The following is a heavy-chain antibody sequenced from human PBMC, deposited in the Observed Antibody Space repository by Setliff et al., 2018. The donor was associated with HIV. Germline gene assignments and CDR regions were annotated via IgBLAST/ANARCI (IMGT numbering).Heavy chain of an antibody. Sequence: QTGGSLRLSCAASGFTFTNYAMNWVRQAPGKGLEWVSSISGSGDDTYFADSVKGRFSVSRDKFKNMLFLQMNSLRVEDTAIYYCAKDPYSGTFTLYYFDYWGQGTLVTVSS. CDR1: GFTFTNYA. CDR2: ISGSGDDT. V-gene: IGHV3-23*01. J-gene: IGHJ4*02. CDR3: AKDPYSGTFTLYYFDY. D-gene: IGHD1-26*01.